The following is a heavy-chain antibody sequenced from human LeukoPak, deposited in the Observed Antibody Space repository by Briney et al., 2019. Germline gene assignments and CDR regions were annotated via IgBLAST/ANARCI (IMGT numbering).Heavy chain of an antibody. CDR3: ARASYVWGSYRYTSDYYYMDV. Sequence: SETLSLTCTVSGGSISSSSYYWGWIRQPPGKGLEWIGSIYYSGSTYYNPSLKSRVTISVDTSKNQFSLKLSSVTAADTAVYYCARASYVWGSYRYTSDYYYMDVWGKGTTVTVSS. CDR2: IYYSGST. V-gene: IGHV4-39*07. J-gene: IGHJ6*03. D-gene: IGHD3-16*02. CDR1: GGSISSSSYY.